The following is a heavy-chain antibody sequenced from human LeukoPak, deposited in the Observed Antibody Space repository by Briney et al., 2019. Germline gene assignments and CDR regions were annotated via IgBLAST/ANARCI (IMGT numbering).Heavy chain of an antibody. D-gene: IGHD1-26*01. CDR3: ARAIVGATTDLGY. J-gene: IGHJ4*02. Sequence: ASVKVSCKASGYTFTSYDINWVRQATGQGLEWMGWMNPNSGNTGYAQKFQGRVTTTRNTSISTAYMELSSLRSEDTAVYYCARAIVGATTDLGYWGQGTLVTVSS. CDR2: MNPNSGNT. CDR1: GYTFTSYD. V-gene: IGHV1-8*03.